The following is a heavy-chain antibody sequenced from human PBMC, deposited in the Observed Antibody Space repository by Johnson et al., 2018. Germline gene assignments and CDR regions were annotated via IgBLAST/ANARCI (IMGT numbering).Heavy chain of an antibody. CDR2: ISWNSGSI. CDR3: AKDREDLVRGHYYYYGMDV. D-gene: IGHD6-13*01. V-gene: IGHV3-9*01. Sequence: VQLVQSGGGLVQPGRSLRLSCAASGFTFDDYAMHWVRQAPGKGLEWVSGISWNSGSIGYADSVKGRFTISRDNAKNSLYLHMNSLRAEDTALYYCAKDREDLVRGHYYYYGMDVWGQGTTVTVSS. J-gene: IGHJ6*02. CDR1: GFTFDDYA.